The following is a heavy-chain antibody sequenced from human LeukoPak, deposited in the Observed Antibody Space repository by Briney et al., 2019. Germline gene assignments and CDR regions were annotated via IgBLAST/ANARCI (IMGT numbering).Heavy chain of an antibody. J-gene: IGHJ6*02. D-gene: IGHD3-10*01. V-gene: IGHV7-4-1*02. CDR1: GYTFTSYD. CDR3: ARGMVRGVSPYYGMDV. Sequence: ASVKVSCKASGYTFTSYDINWVRQATGQGLEWMGWINTNTGNPTYAQGFTGRFVFSLDTSVSTAYLQISSLKAEDTAVYYCARGMVRGVSPYYGMDVWGQGTTVTVSS. CDR2: INTNTGNP.